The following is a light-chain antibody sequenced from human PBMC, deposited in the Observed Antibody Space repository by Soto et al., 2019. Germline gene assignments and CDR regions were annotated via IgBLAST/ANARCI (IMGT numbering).Light chain of an antibody. V-gene: IGKV3-20*01. Sequence: EIVLTQSPGTLSLSPGERATLSCRASQSITNSYLAWYQQKPSQAPRLLIYGASSRATGIPDRFSGSGSGTDFTLTISRLEPEDFAVYYCQQYHTSPLTFGGGTRVDI. CDR3: QQYHTSPLT. CDR1: QSITNSY. J-gene: IGKJ4*01. CDR2: GAS.